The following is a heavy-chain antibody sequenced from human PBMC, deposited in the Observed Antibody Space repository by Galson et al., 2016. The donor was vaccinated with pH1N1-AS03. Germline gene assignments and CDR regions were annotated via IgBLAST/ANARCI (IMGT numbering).Heavy chain of an antibody. CDR3: AKVGGVFDWNDYNYTDV. D-gene: IGHD1-1*01. J-gene: IGHJ6*03. V-gene: IGHV3-21*01. Sequence: SLRLSCAASGFTFDRYTMTWVRQAPGKGLEWISSISSNSASTYYADSLKGRFTVSRDNAKNSLYLQMDSLSAEDTAVYYCAKVGGVFDWNDYNYTDVWGTGTTVTVAS. CDR1: GFTFDRYT. CDR2: ISSNSAST.